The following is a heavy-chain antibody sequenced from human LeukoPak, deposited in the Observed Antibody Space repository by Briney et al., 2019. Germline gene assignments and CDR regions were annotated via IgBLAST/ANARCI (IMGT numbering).Heavy chain of an antibody. J-gene: IGHJ5*02. D-gene: IGHD2-21*02. CDR3: VRDRCGGDCYPNWFDP. CDR1: GGSFSGYY. Sequence: PSETLSLTCAVYGGSFSGYYWSWIRQSPGKGLEWIGDINHSGSTNYNPPLKSRVTISVDTSKNQFSLKLTSVTAADTAVYYCVRDRCGGDCYPNWFDPWGQGTLVTVSS. CDR2: INHSGST. V-gene: IGHV4-34*01.